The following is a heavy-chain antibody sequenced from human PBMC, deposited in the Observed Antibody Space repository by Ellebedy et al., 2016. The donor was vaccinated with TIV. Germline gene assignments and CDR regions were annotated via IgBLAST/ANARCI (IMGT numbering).Heavy chain of an antibody. D-gene: IGHD2-2*01. CDR2: MNPNSGNT. Sequence: ASVKVSXXASGGTFSSYAISWVRQAPGQGLEWMGWMNPNSGNTGYAQKFQGRVTMTRNTSISTAYMELSSLRSEDTAVYYCARDPPRYCSSTSCPNWFNPWGQGTLVTVSS. CDR3: ARDPPRYCSSTSCPNWFNP. CDR1: GGTFSSYA. V-gene: IGHV1-8*02. J-gene: IGHJ5*02.